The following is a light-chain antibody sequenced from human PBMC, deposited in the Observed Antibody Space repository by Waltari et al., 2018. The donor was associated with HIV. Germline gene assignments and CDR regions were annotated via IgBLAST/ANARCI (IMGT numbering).Light chain of an antibody. CDR2: DDD. CDR3: AFYTSADTHFV. V-gene: IGLV2-18*01. CDR1: SSDISDTPPDIR. J-gene: IGLJ1*01. Sequence: QSALTQPPSVSGSPGQSVTISCAGASSDISDTPPDIRVSWYQQPPGASPKVVIYDDDYRPSGVPDRFAAYKFGNAASLTISGLQPADEGDHYCAFYTSADTHFVFGTGTTVSV.